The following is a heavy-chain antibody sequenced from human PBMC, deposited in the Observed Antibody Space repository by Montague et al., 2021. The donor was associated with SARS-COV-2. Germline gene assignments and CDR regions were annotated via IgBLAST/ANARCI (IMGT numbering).Heavy chain of an antibody. D-gene: IGHD1-26*01. V-gene: IGHV4-61*02. J-gene: IGHJ4*02. CDR2: MFTSGST. CDR1: GASISNPTYS. CDR3: VREGGSMTFDY. Sequence: TLSLTCTVSGASISNPTYSWGWICQPAGKELEWIGRMFTSGSTTYNPSLKSRVTISVDTSKNQFSLRLNSVAAADTAVYYCVREGGSMTFDYWGQGILVTVSS.